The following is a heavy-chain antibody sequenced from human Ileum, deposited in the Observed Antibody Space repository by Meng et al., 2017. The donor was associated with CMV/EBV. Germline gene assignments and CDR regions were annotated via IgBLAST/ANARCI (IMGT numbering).Heavy chain of an antibody. Sequence: SLMISCAASGFTCSGYWMTLVRPAPRKGLEWVVNMTVDGSEKYSVDSVKGRFTISRDNAKSSLYLQMNSLRVEDAAMYYCVGVRVANPDWGQGTLVTVSS. J-gene: IGHJ1*01. CDR3: VGVRVANPD. CDR1: GFTCSGYW. D-gene: IGHD3-10*01. CDR2: MTVDGSEK. V-gene: IGHV3-7*01.